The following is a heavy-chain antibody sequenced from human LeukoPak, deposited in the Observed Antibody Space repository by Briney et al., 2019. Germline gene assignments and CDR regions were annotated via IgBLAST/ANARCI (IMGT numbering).Heavy chain of an antibody. D-gene: IGHD3-9*01. Sequence: ASVKVSCKASGYTFTNYDINWVRQATGQGLEWMGWMNPNSGNTGYAQKVQGRVTMTRNTSITTAYMELSSLRSEDTAVYYCASSGPTGYCFQDAFDIWGQGTMVTISS. J-gene: IGHJ3*02. CDR1: GYTFTNYD. CDR2: MNPNSGNT. V-gene: IGHV1-8*01. CDR3: ASSGPTGYCFQDAFDI.